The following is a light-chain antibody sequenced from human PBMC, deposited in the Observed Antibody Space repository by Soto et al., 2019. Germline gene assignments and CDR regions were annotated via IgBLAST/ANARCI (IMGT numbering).Light chain of an antibody. V-gene: IGLV2-23*02. J-gene: IGLJ7*01. CDR2: QVT. Sequence: QSALTQPASVSGSPGQSITISCSGTGSDVGSYNLVSWYKHHPGKAPKLIIYQVTKRPSGVSNRFSGSKSGNTASLTISGLQSEDEADYYCCSFAGSPWVFGGGTQLTVL. CDR1: GSDVGSYNL. CDR3: CSFAGSPWV.